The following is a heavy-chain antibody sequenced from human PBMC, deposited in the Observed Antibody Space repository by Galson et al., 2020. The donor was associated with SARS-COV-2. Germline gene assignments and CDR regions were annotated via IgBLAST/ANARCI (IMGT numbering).Heavy chain of an antibody. D-gene: IGHD3-10*01. CDR1: GYKFTDYY. J-gene: IGHJ5*02. Sequence: ASVKVTCKASGYKFTDYYMHWVRQAPGQGLAWMGWINPNSGGAVSAQTFQGRLTLTTDTSITTSYLQLRSPTSDDTAVYYCARGYYGDNVDLWGQETLVAVSS. V-gene: IGHV1-2*02. CDR2: INPNSGGA. CDR3: ARGYYGDNVDL.